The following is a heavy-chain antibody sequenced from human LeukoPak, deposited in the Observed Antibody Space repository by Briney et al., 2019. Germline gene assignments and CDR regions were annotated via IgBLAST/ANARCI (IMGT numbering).Heavy chain of an antibody. J-gene: IGHJ4*02. Sequence: GRSLRLSCAASGFTFSSYAMSWVRQAPGKGLEWVSAISGSGGSTYYADSVKGRFTISRDNSKNTLYLQMNSLRAEDTAVYYCAKDPSRMGIFGAFSRGFFDYWGQGTLVTVSS. CDR2: ISGSGGST. CDR1: GFTFSSYA. V-gene: IGHV3-23*01. D-gene: IGHD3-3*01. CDR3: AKDPSRMGIFGAFSRGFFDY.